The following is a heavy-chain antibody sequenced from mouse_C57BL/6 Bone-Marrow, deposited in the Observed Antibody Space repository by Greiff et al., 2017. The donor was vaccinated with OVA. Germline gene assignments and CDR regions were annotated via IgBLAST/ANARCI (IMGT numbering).Heavy chain of an antibody. D-gene: IGHD1-1*01. V-gene: IGHV14-3*01. J-gene: IGHJ4*01. Sequence: EVKLQESVAELVRPGASVKLSCTASGFNIKNTYMHWVKQRPEQGLEWIGRIDPANDNTKYAPKFQGKATMTADTSSNTAYLQLSSLSSEDTAVYCGARGSFGSRFYAMDYWGQGTSVTVSS. CDR2: IDPANDNT. CDR3: ARGSFGSRFYAMDY. CDR1: GFNIKNTY.